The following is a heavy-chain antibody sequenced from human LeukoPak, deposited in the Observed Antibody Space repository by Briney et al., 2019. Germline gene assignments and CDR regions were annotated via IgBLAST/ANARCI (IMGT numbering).Heavy chain of an antibody. Sequence: GGSLRLSCAASGITFSSYSMNWVRQAPGKGLEWVAATSSSDAGTYHADSVRGRFTISRDNSKNTLYLQMNSLRAEDAAVYFCAKAPVTSCRGAYCYPFDSWGQGTLVTVSS. CDR2: TSSSDAGT. V-gene: IGHV3-23*01. CDR3: AKAPVTSCRGAYCYPFDS. CDR1: GITFSSYS. J-gene: IGHJ4*02. D-gene: IGHD2-21*01.